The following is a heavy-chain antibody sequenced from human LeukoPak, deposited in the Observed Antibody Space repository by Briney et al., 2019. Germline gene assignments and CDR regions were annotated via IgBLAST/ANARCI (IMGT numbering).Heavy chain of an antibody. J-gene: IGHJ4*02. CDR2: ILSDGRTS. Sequence: QPGGSLRLSCAASGFTFSRYAMHWVRQAPGAGLEWVGLILSDGRTSHYADSVKGRFTISRDNSQNTLYLQMGSLRPEDTAVYHCARARFTNGWYFNRDYWGQGTLVTVSS. D-gene: IGHD6-19*01. V-gene: IGHV3-30-3*01. CDR3: ARARFTNGWYFNRDY. CDR1: GFTFSRYA.